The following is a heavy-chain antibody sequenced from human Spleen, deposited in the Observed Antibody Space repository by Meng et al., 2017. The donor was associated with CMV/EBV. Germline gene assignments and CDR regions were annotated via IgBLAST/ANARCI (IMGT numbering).Heavy chain of an antibody. CDR1: GGSFSGHY. Sequence: SETLSLTCAVYGGSFSGHYWSWIRQPPGKGLEWIGKINHRGSTKDNPSLKSRVTISVDTSKNQFSLKLSSVTAADTAVYYCARGVRTVTTFKDYYYGMDVWGQGTTVTVSS. V-gene: IGHV4-34*01. CDR2: INHRGST. J-gene: IGHJ6*02. CDR3: ARGVRTVTTFKDYYYGMDV. D-gene: IGHD4-11*01.